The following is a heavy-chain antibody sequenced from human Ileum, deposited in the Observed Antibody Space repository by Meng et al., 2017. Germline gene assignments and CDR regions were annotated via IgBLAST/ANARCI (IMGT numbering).Heavy chain of an antibody. D-gene: IGHD6-19*01. CDR1: GDSVSSPTAA. Sequence: QVLLQHAGPGLVKPSQTLLRTCLIAGDSVSSPTAAWNWFRQSPSRGLEWLVRTYYRSKWYYEYAVSVKSRISVNPDTSKNQFSLQLNSVTPEDTAVYFCARENSGWFFWGQGALVTVSS. CDR2: TYYRSKWYY. V-gene: IGHV6-1*01. CDR3: ARENSGWFF. J-gene: IGHJ4*02.